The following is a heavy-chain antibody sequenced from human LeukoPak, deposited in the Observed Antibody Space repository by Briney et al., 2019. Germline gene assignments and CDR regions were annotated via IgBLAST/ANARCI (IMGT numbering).Heavy chain of an antibody. D-gene: IGHD5-18*01. CDR2: ISWNSGSI. V-gene: IGHV3-9*01. J-gene: IGHJ4*02. Sequence: SLRLSCAASGFTFDDYAMHWVRQAPGKGLEWVSGISWNSGSIGYADSVKGRFTISRDNAKNSLYLQMNSLRAEDTAVYYCARVSYSYGIDCWGQGTLVTVSS. CDR3: ARVSYSYGIDC. CDR1: GFTFDDYA.